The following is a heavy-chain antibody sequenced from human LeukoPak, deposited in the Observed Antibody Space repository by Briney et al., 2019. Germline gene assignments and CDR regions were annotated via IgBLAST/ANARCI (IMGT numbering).Heavy chain of an antibody. CDR3: AKTHSSSSRLFDY. D-gene: IGHD6-6*01. Sequence: GGSLRLSFAASGFTFSSYAMSWVRQAPGKGLEWVSTLIGSAGGTYYADSVKGRFTISRDNSKNTLYLQMDSLRAEDTAVFYCAKTHSSSSRLFDYWGQGTLVTVSS. CDR1: GFTFSSYA. CDR2: LIGSAGGT. V-gene: IGHV3-23*01. J-gene: IGHJ4*02.